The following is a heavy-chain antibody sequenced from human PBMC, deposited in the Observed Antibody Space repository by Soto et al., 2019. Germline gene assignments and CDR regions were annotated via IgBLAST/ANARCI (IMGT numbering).Heavy chain of an antibody. CDR1: GGTFSNYP. D-gene: IGHD5-12*01. CDR3: ARGNHRWLQLWYFDL. V-gene: IGHV1-69*12. Sequence: QVQLVQSGAEVKEPVSSVKVSCKASGGTFSNYPISWVRQAPGQGLEWMGGIIPIFGTVNYAQKFQGRVTITADESTSTAYMELSSLRSEDTAVYYCARGNHRWLQLWYFDLWGRGTLVTVSS. J-gene: IGHJ2*01. CDR2: IIPIFGTV.